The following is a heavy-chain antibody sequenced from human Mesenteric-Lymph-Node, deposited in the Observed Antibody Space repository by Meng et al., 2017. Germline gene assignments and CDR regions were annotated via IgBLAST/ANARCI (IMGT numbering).Heavy chain of an antibody. Sequence: QVQLQESGPGLVKPWGTLSLTCTVPGDSISSDIWWSWVRQPPGKGLEWIGEVYHRGDTNYNPSLKSRVDISVDKSKNQFYLSLFSVTAADTAVYYCGRDQGRELINHWGQGTLVTVSS. CDR3: GRDQGRELINH. V-gene: IGHV4-4*02. D-gene: IGHD1-7*01. CDR1: GDSISSDIW. J-gene: IGHJ4*02. CDR2: VYHRGDT.